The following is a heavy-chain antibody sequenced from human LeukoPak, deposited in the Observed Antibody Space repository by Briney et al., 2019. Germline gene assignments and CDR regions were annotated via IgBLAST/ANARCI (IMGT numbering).Heavy chain of an antibody. CDR2: ISWDGGST. CDR3: AKDNLPYYDILTGYSGYFDY. J-gene: IGHJ4*02. V-gene: IGHV3-43D*03. D-gene: IGHD3-9*01. CDR1: GLTFDDYA. Sequence: GGSLRSSCAASGLTFDDYAMHWVRIAPGKGLEWVSLISWDGGSTYYADSVKGRFTISRDNSKNSLYLQMNSLRAEDTALYYCAKDNLPYYDILTGYSGYFDYWGQGTLVTVSS.